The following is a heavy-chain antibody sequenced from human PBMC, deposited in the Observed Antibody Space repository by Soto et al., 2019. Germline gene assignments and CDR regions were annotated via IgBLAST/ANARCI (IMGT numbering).Heavy chain of an antibody. D-gene: IGHD2-8*02. CDR1: GYTFTGYY. CDR2: INPNSGGT. Sequence: ASVKVSCKASGYTFTGYYMHWVRQAPGQGLEWMGWINPNSGGTNYAQKFQGWVTMTRDTSISTAYMELSRLRSDDTAVYYCARGYGPSGGFHPGWFDPWGQGTLVTVSS. J-gene: IGHJ5*02. CDR3: ARGYGPSGGFHPGWFDP. V-gene: IGHV1-2*04.